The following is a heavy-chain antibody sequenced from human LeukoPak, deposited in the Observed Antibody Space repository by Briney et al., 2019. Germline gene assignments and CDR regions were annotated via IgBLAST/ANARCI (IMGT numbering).Heavy chain of an antibody. D-gene: IGHD3-22*01. CDR3: ARAPSEIGGYYPEYFRH. CDR2: IKSDGKT. Sequence: GGSLRLSCAASGFSFSSYWMHWVRQAPGKGLVWVSRIKSDGKTNYADSVKGRFAISRDNAKNTVSLQMNSLRAEDTGVYYCARAPSEIGGYYPEYFRHWGQGTLVTVSS. V-gene: IGHV3-74*01. J-gene: IGHJ1*01. CDR1: GFSFSSYW.